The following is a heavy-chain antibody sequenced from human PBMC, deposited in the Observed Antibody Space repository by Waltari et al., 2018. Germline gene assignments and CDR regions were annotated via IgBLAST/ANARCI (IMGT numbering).Heavy chain of an antibody. CDR3: ARRGNWNWKYFDY. J-gene: IGHJ4*02. D-gene: IGHD1-1*01. Sequence: QVQLQQWGAGLLKPSETLSLTCAVYGGSSRGYYWRWIRQPPGKGLEWIGEINHSGSTNYNPSLKSRVTISVDTSKNQFSLKLSSVTAADTAVYYCARRGNWNWKYFDYWGQGTLVTVSS. CDR2: INHSGST. CDR1: GGSSRGYY. V-gene: IGHV4-34*01.